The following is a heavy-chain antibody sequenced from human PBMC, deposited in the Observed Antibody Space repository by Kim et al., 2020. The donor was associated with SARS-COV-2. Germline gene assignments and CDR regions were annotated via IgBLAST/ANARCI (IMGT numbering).Heavy chain of an antibody. CDR3: ARDRASSSSWYNWFDP. Sequence: SETLSLTCTVSGGSVSSGSYYWSWIRQPPGKGLEWIGYIYYSGSTNYNPSLKSRVTISVDTSKNQFSLKLSSVTAADTAVYYCARDRASSSSWYNWFDP. V-gene: IGHV4-61*01. J-gene: IGHJ5*02. CDR2: IYYSGST. D-gene: IGHD6-13*01. CDR1: GGSVSSGSYY.